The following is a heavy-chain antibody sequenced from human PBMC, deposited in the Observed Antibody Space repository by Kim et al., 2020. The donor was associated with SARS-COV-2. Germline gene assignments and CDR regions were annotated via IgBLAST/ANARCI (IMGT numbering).Heavy chain of an antibody. Sequence: SETLSLTCTVSGGSISSGGYYWSWIRQHPGKGLEWIGYIYYSWSTYYNPSLKSRVTISVDTSKNQFSLKLSSVTAADTAVYYCARATFVVAATPLYYFDYWGQGTLVTVSS. J-gene: IGHJ4*02. CDR2: IYYSWST. V-gene: IGHV4-31*03. CDR3: ARATFVVAATPLYYFDY. D-gene: IGHD2-15*01. CDR1: GGSISSGGYY.